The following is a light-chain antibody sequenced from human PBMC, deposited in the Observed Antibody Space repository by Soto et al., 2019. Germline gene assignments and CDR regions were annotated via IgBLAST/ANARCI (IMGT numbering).Light chain of an antibody. CDR3: QQRSNWVLT. J-gene: IGKJ4*01. CDR1: QSVSTY. V-gene: IGKV3-11*01. Sequence: EIVLTQSPATLSLSPGERATLSCRASQSVSTYLAWSQQKPGQAPRLLIYDASNRATGIPARFSGSGSGTDFTLTISSLEPEDFAGYYCQQRSNWVLTFGGGTTVEIK. CDR2: DAS.